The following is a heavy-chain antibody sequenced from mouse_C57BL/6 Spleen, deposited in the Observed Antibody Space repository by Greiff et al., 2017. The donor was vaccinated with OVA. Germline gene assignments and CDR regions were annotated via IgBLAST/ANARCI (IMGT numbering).Heavy chain of an antibody. CDR1: GYTFTSYW. J-gene: IGHJ2*01. CDR2: IDPSDSYT. Sequence: QVQLQQPGAELVMPGASVKLSCTASGYTFTSYWMHWVKQRPGQGLEWIGEIDPSDSYTNYNQKFKGKSTLTVDKSSSTADMQISSLTYEDSAVYYCARGILRSYFDYWGQGTTLTVSS. CDR3: ARGILRSYFDY. V-gene: IGHV1-69*01. D-gene: IGHD1-1*01.